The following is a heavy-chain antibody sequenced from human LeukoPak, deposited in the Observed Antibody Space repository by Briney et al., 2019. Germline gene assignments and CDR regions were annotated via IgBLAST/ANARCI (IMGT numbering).Heavy chain of an antibody. CDR2: IYHSGST. V-gene: IGHV4-38-2*02. D-gene: IGHD1-1*01. CDR1: GYSISSGYY. CDR3: ARDSTGTAYDAFDI. Sequence: PSETLSLTCTVSGYSISSGYYWGWIRQPPGKGLEWIGTIYHSGSTYYNPSLKSRVTISVDTSNNHFSLRLSSVTAADTAVYYCARDSTGTAYDAFDIWGQGTMVTVSS. J-gene: IGHJ3*02.